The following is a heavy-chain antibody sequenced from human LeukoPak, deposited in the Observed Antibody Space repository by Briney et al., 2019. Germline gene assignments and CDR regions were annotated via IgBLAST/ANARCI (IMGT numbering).Heavy chain of an antibody. CDR1: GYRFTTYW. CDR2: IYPDDSDT. Sequence: GESLKISCKGSGYRFTTYWIGWVRQMPGKGLEWMGIIYPDDSDTRYSPSFQGQVTISADKSITTAYLQWSSQKASDTAMYSCARSRHSSGYDLDYWGQGTLVTVSS. V-gene: IGHV5-51*01. D-gene: IGHD3-22*01. CDR3: ARSRHSSGYDLDY. J-gene: IGHJ4*02.